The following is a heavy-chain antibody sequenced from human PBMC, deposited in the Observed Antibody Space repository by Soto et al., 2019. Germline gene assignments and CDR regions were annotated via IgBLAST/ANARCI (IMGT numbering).Heavy chain of an antibody. CDR1: GYTFTSYD. D-gene: IGHD3-10*01. CDR3: ARGRSQTAWVGFDI. CDR2: MKPNTGNT. Sequence: ASVKVSCKASGYTFTSYDFNWVRQATGQGLEWMGWMKPNTGNTGYVQNFQGIVTMTRNTSISTAYLELSSLRSDDTAVYYCARGRSQTAWVGFDIWGQGTMVTVSS. V-gene: IGHV1-8*01. J-gene: IGHJ3*02.